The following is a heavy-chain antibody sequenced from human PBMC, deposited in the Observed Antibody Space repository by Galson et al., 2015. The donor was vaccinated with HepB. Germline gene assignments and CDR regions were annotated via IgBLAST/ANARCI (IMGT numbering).Heavy chain of an antibody. V-gene: IGHV3-33*01. CDR1: GFTFSSYG. CDR3: AREAGSDILTGYYSLGYYFDY. CDR2: IWYDGSNK. D-gene: IGHD3-9*01. Sequence: SLRLSCAASGFTFSSYGMHWVRQAPGKGLEWVAVIWYDGSNKYYADSVKGRFTISRDNSKNTLYLQMNSLRAEDTAVYYCAREAGSDILTGYYSLGYYFDYWGQGTLVTVSS. J-gene: IGHJ4*02.